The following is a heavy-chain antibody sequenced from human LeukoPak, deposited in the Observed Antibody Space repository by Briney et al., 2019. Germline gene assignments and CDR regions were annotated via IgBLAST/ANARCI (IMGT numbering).Heavy chain of an antibody. D-gene: IGHD6-19*01. V-gene: IGHV4-34*01. J-gene: IGHJ4*02. Sequence: LSETLSLTCAVYGGSFSGYYWSWIRQPPGKGLEWIGEINHSGSTNYNPSLKSRVTISVDTSKNQFSLKLSSVTAADTAVYYCARGEQWLGEFDYWGQGTLVTVSS. CDR2: INHSGST. CDR1: GGSFSGYY. CDR3: ARGEQWLGEFDY.